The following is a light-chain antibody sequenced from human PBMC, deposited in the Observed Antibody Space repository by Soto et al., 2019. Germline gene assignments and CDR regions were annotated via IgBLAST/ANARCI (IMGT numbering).Light chain of an antibody. Sequence: EIGMKQSPAALSVSPGERATLSCRASQSVSSNLAWYQQKPGQAPRLLIYGASTRATGIPDRFSGGGSGTEFTLTISSLQPDDFATYYCQQYNSYSSTFGQGTRLEIK. J-gene: IGKJ5*01. CDR3: QQYNSYSST. CDR2: GAS. V-gene: IGKV3-15*01. CDR1: QSVSSN.